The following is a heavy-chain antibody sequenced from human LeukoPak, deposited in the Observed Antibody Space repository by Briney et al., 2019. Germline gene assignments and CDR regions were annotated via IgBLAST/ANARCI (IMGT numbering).Heavy chain of an antibody. V-gene: IGHV3-11*01. CDR1: GFTFSDYY. Sequence: GGSLRLSCAASGFTFSDYYVSWIRQAPGKGLEWVSYISSSGSTIYYADSVKGRFTISRDNAKNSLYLQMNSLRAEDTAVYYCARDLPTSSSAPGYYYGMDVWGQGTTVTVSS. J-gene: IGHJ6*02. CDR3: ARDLPTSSSAPGYYYGMDV. D-gene: IGHD6-6*01. CDR2: ISSSGSTI.